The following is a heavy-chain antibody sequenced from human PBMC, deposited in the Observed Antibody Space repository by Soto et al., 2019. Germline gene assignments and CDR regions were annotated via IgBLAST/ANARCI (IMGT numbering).Heavy chain of an antibody. Sequence: QVQLVESGGGVVQPGRSLRLSCAASGFTFSSYGMHWVRQAPGKGLEWVAVISYDGSNKYYADSVKGRFTISRDNSKNTLYLQMNSLRAEDTAVYYWAKDKQVGVDTAMVTGGFDPWGQGTLVTVSS. J-gene: IGHJ5*02. CDR3: AKDKQVGVDTAMVTGGFDP. CDR2: ISYDGSNK. V-gene: IGHV3-30*18. D-gene: IGHD5-18*01. CDR1: GFTFSSYG.